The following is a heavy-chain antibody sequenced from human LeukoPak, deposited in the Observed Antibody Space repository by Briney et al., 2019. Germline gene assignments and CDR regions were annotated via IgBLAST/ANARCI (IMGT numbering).Heavy chain of an antibody. CDR2: IYYSGST. D-gene: IGHD6-6*01. V-gene: IGHV4-30-4*07. CDR1: GGSISSGGYS. CDR3: ARARGSSSKRWDYYYYYYMDV. Sequence: SETLSLTCAVSGGSISSGGYSWSWIRQPPGKGLEWIGYIYYSGSTYYNPSLKSRVTISVDTSKNQFSLKLSSVTAADTAVYYCARARGSSSKRWDYYYYYYMDVWGKGTTVTVSS. J-gene: IGHJ6*03.